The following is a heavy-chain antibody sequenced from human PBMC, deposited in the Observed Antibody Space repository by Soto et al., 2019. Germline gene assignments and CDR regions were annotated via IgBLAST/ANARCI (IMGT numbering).Heavy chain of an antibody. D-gene: IGHD3-3*01. CDR2: VSNDGSLT. J-gene: IGHJ6*02. CDR1: GFTLSSYW. CDR3: ARDGKSGFWSGYYLDG. V-gene: IGHV3-74*03. Sequence: GSLRLSCYASGFTLSSYWMHWVRQVPGKGLVWVSRVSNDGSLTKYADSVKGRFTISRDNAKNRLYLRMNSLRVEDTAVYYCARDGKSGFWSGYYLDGWGQGIKVTVYS.